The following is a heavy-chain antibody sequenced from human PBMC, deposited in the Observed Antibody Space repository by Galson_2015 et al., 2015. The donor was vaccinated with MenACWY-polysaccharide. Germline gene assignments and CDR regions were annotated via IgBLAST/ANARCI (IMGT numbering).Heavy chain of an antibody. CDR1: GYIFSGYW. J-gene: IGHJ5*02. V-gene: IGHV3-7*04. Sequence: SLRLSCAGSGYIFSGYWMSWVRQAPGKGLEWVANIKQDGSENYYVDSVKGRITISRDNAKNSLYLQMNSLRAEDTAVYYCARGQKTLGPWGQGTLVTVSS. CDR3: ARGQKTLGP. CDR2: IKQDGSEN.